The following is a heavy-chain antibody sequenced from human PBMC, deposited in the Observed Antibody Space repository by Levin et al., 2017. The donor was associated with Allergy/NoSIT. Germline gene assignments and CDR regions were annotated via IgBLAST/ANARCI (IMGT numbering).Heavy chain of an antibody. D-gene: IGHD6-13*01. CDR1: GFTFSSYA. V-gene: IGHV3-30-3*01. J-gene: IGHJ4*02. CDR2: ISYDGSNK. CDR3: ARDLTAPMYSSTVGY. Sequence: GESLKISCAASGFTFSSYAMHWVRQAPGKGLEWVAVISYDGSNKYYADSVKGRFTISRDNSKNTLYLQMNSLRAEDTAVYYCARDLTAPMYSSTVGYWGQGTLVTVSS.